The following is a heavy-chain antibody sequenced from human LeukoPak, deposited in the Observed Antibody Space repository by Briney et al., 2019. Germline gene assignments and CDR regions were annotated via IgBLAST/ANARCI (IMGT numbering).Heavy chain of an antibody. CDR1: GVSFNDYY. V-gene: IGHV4-34*01. D-gene: IGHD4-17*01. Sequence: SETLSLTCAVSGVSFNDYYWSWVRQTPGRGLEWIGEINHSGYTNDSPSLKSRVSLSIDTSTKQFSLHLRSVTVADTGIYYCTRMTTGHDYWGKGTLVTVSS. J-gene: IGHJ4*02. CDR3: TRMTTGHDY. CDR2: INHSGYT.